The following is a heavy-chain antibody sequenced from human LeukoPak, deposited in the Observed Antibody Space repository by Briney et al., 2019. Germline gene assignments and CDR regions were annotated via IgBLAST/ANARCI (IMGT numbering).Heavy chain of an antibody. CDR3: ARDRSMSGWYIDL. CDR1: GFTFSDYY. Sequence: GSLRLSCAASGFTFSDYYMSWVRQAPGKGLEWVAVIWYDGSNKYYPDSVQGRFTISRDNSKNTLYLQVNSLRAEDTAVYYCARDRSMSGWYIDLWGRGTLVTVSS. J-gene: IGHJ2*01. V-gene: IGHV3-33*08. CDR2: IWYDGSNK. D-gene: IGHD2/OR15-2a*01.